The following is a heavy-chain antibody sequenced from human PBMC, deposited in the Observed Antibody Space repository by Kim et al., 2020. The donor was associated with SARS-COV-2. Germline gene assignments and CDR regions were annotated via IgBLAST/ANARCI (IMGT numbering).Heavy chain of an antibody. CDR1: GFTFDDYA. CDR2: ISWNSGSI. J-gene: IGHJ5*02. V-gene: IGHV3-9*01. CDR3: ATLSGP. Sequence: GGSLRLSCAASGFTFDDYAMHWVRQAPGKGLEWVSGISWNSGSIGYADSVKGRFTISRDNAKNSLYLQMNSLRAEDTALYYCATLSGPWGQGTLVTVSS.